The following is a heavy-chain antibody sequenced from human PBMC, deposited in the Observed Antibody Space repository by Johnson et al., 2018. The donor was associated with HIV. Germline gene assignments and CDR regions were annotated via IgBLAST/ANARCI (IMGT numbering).Heavy chain of an antibody. J-gene: IGHJ3*02. CDR2: ISYDGSNK. CDR1: GFTFSSYA. D-gene: IGHD3-9*01. Sequence: QVQLVESGGGVVQPGRSLRLSCAASGFTFSSYAMHWVRQAPGKGLEWVAVISYDGSNKYYADSVKGRFTISRDNSKNTLYLQMNSLRAEDTAVYYFARPPGRLRYFDWLEDDAFDICGQGTMVTVSS. V-gene: IGHV3-30*04. CDR3: ARPPGRLRYFDWLEDDAFDI.